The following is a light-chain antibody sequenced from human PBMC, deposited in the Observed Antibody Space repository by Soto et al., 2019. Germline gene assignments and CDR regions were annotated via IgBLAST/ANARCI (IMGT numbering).Light chain of an antibody. J-gene: IGKJ5*01. CDR1: QSVSSN. Sequence: EVVMTQSPATLSVSPGERATLSCRASQSVSSNLAWHQQRPGQAPRLIIYGASTRATGVPARFSGGGSGTECTLTITSLQYEDCAVYWCQQYNNWTLTFGPGTRLEIK. CDR3: QQYNNWTLT. CDR2: GAS. V-gene: IGKV3D-15*01.